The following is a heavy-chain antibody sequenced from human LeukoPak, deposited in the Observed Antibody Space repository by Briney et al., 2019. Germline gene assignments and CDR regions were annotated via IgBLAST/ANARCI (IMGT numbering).Heavy chain of an antibody. CDR2: ISGSGGST. CDR1: GFTFDDYA. J-gene: IGHJ4*02. D-gene: IGHD2-21*02. CDR3: AKDLGLGYYCGGDCYFGY. Sequence: GGSLRLSCAASGFTFDDYAMSWVRQAPGKGLEWVSAISGSGGSTYYADSVKGRFTISRDNSKNTLYLQMNSLRAEDTAVYYCAKDLGLGYYCGGDCYFGYWGQGTLVTVSS. V-gene: IGHV3-23*01.